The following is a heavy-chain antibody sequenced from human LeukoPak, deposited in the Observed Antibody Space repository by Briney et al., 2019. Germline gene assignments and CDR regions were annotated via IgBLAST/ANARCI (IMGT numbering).Heavy chain of an antibody. J-gene: IGHJ3*02. Sequence: PSETLSLTCTVSGGSTSSSSYYWGWIRQPPGKGLEWIGSIYYSGSTYYNPSLKSRVTISVDTSKNQFSLKLSSVTAADTAVYYCARRGREFSPHAFDIWGQGTMVTVSS. D-gene: IGHD3-10*01. CDR1: GGSTSSSSYY. CDR2: IYYSGST. V-gene: IGHV4-39*01. CDR3: ARRGREFSPHAFDI.